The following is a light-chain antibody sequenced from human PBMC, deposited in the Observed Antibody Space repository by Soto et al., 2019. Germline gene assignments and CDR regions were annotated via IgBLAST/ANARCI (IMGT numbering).Light chain of an antibody. CDR3: QHYNNWLT. V-gene: IGKV3-15*01. J-gene: IGKJ4*01. CDR2: GAS. CDR1: QSISSN. Sequence: EMAMTQSPSTLSVSPGERATLSCWASQSISSNLAWYQQKPGQAPRLLIYGASIRATGIPVRFSGSGSGTEFTLTISSLQSEDFAVYYCQHYNNWLTFGGGTKVEIK.